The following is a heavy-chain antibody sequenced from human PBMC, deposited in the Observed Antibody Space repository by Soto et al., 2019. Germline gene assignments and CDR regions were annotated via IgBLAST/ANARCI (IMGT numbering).Heavy chain of an antibody. Sequence: SEPLSLTCTASGGSISSGVYYWIWIRQHPGKGLEWIGYIYYSGSTYYNPSLKSRVTISVDTSKNQFSLKLSSVTAADTAVYYCARVGPAHAFDVWGQGTMVTVSS. CDR1: GGSISSGVYY. J-gene: IGHJ3*01. V-gene: IGHV4-31*03. CDR2: IYYSGST. D-gene: IGHD2-2*01. CDR3: ARVGPAHAFDV.